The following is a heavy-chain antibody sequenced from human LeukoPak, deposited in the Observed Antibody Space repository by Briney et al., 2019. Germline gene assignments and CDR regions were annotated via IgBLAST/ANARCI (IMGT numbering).Heavy chain of an antibody. Sequence: GASVKVSCKASGYTFTGYYMHWVRQAPGQGLEWMGWINPNSGGTNYAQKFQGRVTMTRDTSISTAYMELSRLRSDDTAVYYCARVYSSYAGVYPFDYWGQGTLVTVSS. CDR3: ARVYSSYAGVYPFDY. CDR1: GYTFTGYY. D-gene: IGHD4-11*01. J-gene: IGHJ4*02. V-gene: IGHV1-2*02. CDR2: INPNSGGT.